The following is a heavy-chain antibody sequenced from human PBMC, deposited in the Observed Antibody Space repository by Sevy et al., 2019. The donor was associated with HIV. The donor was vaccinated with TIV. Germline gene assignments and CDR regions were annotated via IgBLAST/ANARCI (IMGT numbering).Heavy chain of an antibody. CDR2: ISSRSGYI. Sequence: GGSLRLSCVGSGFNFNKHFMVWVRQAPGRGLQWVSSISSRSGYIFYSDSVRGRFTISRDNAKNSLFLAMNNLGVEDTAVYYCTREASAAGTSFGLDVWGQGTTVTVSS. CDR1: GFNFNKHF. D-gene: IGHD6-13*01. V-gene: IGHV3-21*01. CDR3: TREASAAGTSFGLDV. J-gene: IGHJ6*02.